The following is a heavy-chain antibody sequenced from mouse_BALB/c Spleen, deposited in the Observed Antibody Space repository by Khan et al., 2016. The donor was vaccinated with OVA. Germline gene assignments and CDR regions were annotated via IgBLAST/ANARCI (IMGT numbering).Heavy chain of an antibody. D-gene: IGHD1-1*01. J-gene: IGHJ4*01. CDR2: ISYSGST. CDR3: ARGNYYGYVMDY. V-gene: IGHV3-2*02. Sequence: EVKLEVSGPGLVKPSQSLSLTCTVTGYSITSNYAWNWIRQFPGNKLEWMGYISYSGSTNYNPSLKSRISITRDTSKNQLFLQLNSVTTEDTATYYCARGNYYGYVMDYWGQGTSITVSS. CDR1: GYSITSNYA.